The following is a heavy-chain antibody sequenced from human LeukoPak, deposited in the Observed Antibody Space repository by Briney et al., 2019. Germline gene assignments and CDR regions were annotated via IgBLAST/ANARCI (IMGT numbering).Heavy chain of an antibody. V-gene: IGHV1-46*01. J-gene: IGHJ4*02. CDR1: GYTFTSCY. D-gene: IGHD2-8*01. CDR3: ARAYCTNGVCLYYFDY. CDR2: INPSGGST. Sequence: ASVKVSCKASGYTFTSCYMHWVRQAPGQGLEWMGIINPSGGSTSYAQKFQRRVTMTRDTSTSTVYMELSSLRSDDTAVYYCARAYCTNGVCLYYFDYWGQGTLVTVSS.